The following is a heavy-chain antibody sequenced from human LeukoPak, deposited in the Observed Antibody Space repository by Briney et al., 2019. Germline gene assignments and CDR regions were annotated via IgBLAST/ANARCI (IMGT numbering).Heavy chain of an antibody. Sequence: GSLSLSCAASGFTFSNYAWTCVGEAPGKGLEWASAISGSGGSTYYAEYVKGRFTISRDNSNNMVFLQMNSLRSDETEVLYRAQATSLMIVGPFDYWGQGTPVTVSS. V-gene: IGHV3-23*01. CDR3: AQATSLMIVGPFDY. D-gene: IGHD3-22*01. CDR2: ISGSGGST. CDR1: GFTFSNYA. J-gene: IGHJ4*02.